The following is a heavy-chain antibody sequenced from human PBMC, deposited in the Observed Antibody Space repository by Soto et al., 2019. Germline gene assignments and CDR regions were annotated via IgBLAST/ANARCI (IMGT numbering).Heavy chain of an antibody. J-gene: IGHJ4*02. CDR2: VYYTGST. D-gene: IGHD2-8*02. Sequence: PSETLSLTCSVSGGSISGSYWSWIRQSPGKGLEWLGYVYYTGSTNYSLSLRSRVSISVDMSMNVFSLRLSSVTAADTAVYFCARSVAVTGAHIDYWGQGTQVSLSS. CDR3: ARSVAVTGAHIDY. CDR1: GGSISGSY. V-gene: IGHV4-59*01.